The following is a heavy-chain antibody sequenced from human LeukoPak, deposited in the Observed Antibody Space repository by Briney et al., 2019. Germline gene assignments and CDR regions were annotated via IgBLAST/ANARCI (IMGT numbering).Heavy chain of an antibody. V-gene: IGHV3-66*01. CDR3: ARDGTCGGACKGAFDI. J-gene: IGHJ3*02. CDR1: GFTVSSNY. CDR2: IYSGGGT. D-gene: IGHD2-21*02. Sequence: GGSLRLSCAASGFTVSSNYVSWVRQAPGKGLEWVSVIYSGGGTYYADSVKGRFTISRDNSKNTLYLQMNSLRAEDTAVYYCARDGTCGGACKGAFDIWGQGTMVTVSS.